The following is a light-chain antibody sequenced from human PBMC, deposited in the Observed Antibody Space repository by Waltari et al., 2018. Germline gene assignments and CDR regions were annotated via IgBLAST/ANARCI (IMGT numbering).Light chain of an antibody. CDR3: QQSYSIPYT. V-gene: IGKV1-39*01. CDR1: QSISTY. CDR2: AAS. J-gene: IGKJ2*01. Sequence: DIQMTQSPSSLSASVGDRVTITCRASQSISTYLNWYQQRPAKAPKLPIYAASSLQSGVPSRFSGSGSGTDFTLTISSLQPEDFATFYCQQSYSIPYTFGQGTNLEIK.